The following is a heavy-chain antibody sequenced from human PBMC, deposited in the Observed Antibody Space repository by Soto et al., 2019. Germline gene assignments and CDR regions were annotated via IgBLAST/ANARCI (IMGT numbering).Heavy chain of an antibody. Sequence: PSETLSLTCAVYGRSFSGYYWSWIRQPPGKGLEWIGEINHSGSTNYNPSLKSRVTISVDTSKNQFSLKLSSVTAADTAVYYCARGWRVDIVATTRISPLGSFDYWGQGTLVTVSS. CDR2: INHSGST. CDR3: ARGWRVDIVATTRISPLGSFDY. V-gene: IGHV4-34*01. J-gene: IGHJ4*02. CDR1: GRSFSGYY. D-gene: IGHD5-12*01.